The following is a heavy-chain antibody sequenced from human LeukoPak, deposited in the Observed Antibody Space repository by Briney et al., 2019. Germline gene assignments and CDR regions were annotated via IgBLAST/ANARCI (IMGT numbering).Heavy chain of an antibody. Sequence: SVKVSCKASGGTFSGYAISWVRQAPGQGLEWMGRIIPILGIANYVQKFQGRVTITADKSTSTAYMELSSLRSEDTAVYYCARGYCSGGSCYPFDYWGQGTLVTVSS. J-gene: IGHJ4*02. D-gene: IGHD2-15*01. CDR2: IIPILGIA. CDR1: GGTFSGYA. V-gene: IGHV1-69*04. CDR3: ARGYCSGGSCYPFDY.